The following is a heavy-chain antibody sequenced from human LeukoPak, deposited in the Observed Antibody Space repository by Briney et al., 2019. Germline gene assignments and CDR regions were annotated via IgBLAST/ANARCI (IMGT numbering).Heavy chain of an antibody. CDR3: ARAQVEMATILYYYYYMDV. D-gene: IGHD5-24*01. Sequence: SVKVSCKASGGTFSSYAISWVRQAPGQGLEWMGGIIPIFGTANYAQKFQGRVTITTDESTSTAYMELSSLRSEDTAVYYCARAQVEMATILYYYYYMDVRGKGTTVTVSS. CDR1: GGTFSSYA. CDR2: IIPIFGTA. J-gene: IGHJ6*03. V-gene: IGHV1-69*05.